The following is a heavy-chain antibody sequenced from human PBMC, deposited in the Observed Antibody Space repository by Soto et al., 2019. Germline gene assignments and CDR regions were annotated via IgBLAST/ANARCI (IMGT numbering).Heavy chain of an antibody. J-gene: IGHJ4*02. CDR2: IYYTGTT. D-gene: IGHD5-12*01. Sequence: QLQMQESGPGLVKPSETLSLTCTVSGGSLSRDSYYWGWVRQPPGKGLEWIGRIYYTGTTYYTPSFKGRVTISVDTSKSQFSLTRGSVTAAVTAVYYCARPDSGYVHPHSARFCYGGQGTLVSVSS. CDR1: GGSLSRDSYY. CDR3: ARPDSGYVHPHSARFCY. V-gene: IGHV4-39*01.